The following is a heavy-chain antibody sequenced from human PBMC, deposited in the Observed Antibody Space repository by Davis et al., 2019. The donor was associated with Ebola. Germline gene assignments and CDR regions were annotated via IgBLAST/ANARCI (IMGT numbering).Heavy chain of an antibody. D-gene: IGHD2-21*02. CDR3: ANCGGDCNGMDV. CDR2: ISNGGRT. V-gene: IGHV4-59*02. Sequence: SETLSLTCSVSGGSVGSDYWSWIRQSPGKGLEWIAFISNGGRTIYNPSLRGRVTISVDTSKNQFSLKLSSVTAADTAVYYCANCGGDCNGMDVWGQGTTVTVSS. CDR1: GGSVGSDY. J-gene: IGHJ6*02.